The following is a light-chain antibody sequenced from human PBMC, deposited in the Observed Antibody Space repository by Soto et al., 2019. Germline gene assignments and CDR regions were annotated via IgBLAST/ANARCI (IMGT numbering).Light chain of an antibody. J-gene: IGKJ1*01. Sequence: EIAMTQSPGTLSVSPGERATLPCRASQSVSSNLAWYQQKPGQAPSLLIYGASTRATGIPARFSGSGSGTAFTLTISSLEPEDFAVYYCQHYGYPQWTFGQGTKVDIK. CDR2: GAS. CDR1: QSVSSN. CDR3: QHYGYPQWT. V-gene: IGKV3-15*01.